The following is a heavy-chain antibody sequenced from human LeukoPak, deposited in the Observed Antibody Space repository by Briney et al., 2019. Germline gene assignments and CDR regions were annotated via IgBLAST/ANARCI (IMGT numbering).Heavy chain of an antibody. CDR3: ARGTESSGFYNSYFDP. J-gene: IGHJ5*02. CDR1: GESINPYY. Sequence: SETLSLTCTVSGESINPYYWNWIRQSAGKGLEWIGHIYKSGTTNFNPSLTSRVTMSLDTSRNQFSLKLRSVTAADTAVYYCARGTESSGFYNSYFDPWGQGTLVTVPS. D-gene: IGHD3-22*01. CDR2: IYKSGTT. V-gene: IGHV4-4*07.